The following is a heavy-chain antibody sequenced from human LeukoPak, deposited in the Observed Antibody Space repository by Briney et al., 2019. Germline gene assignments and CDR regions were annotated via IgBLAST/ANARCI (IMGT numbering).Heavy chain of an antibody. D-gene: IGHD5-24*01. J-gene: IGHJ3*02. CDR1: GYTFTGYY. CDR2: INPNSGGT. V-gene: IGHV1-2*06. Sequence: GASVKVSCKASGYTFTGYYMHWVRQAPGQGLEWMGRINPNSGGTNYAQKFQGRVTMTRDTSISTAYMELSRMRYDDTAVYYCARCRDGYKDAFDIWGQGTMVTVSS. CDR3: ARCRDGYKDAFDI.